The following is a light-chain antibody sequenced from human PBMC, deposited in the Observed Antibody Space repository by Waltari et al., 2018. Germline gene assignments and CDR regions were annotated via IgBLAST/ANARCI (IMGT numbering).Light chain of an antibody. V-gene: IGKV1-5*03. J-gene: IGKJ1*01. CDR3: QQYNTYSGT. Sequence: DIQMTQSPSTLSASVGESVTITCRASQSISSWLAWYQQKPGKAPKCLIDKACSLESGVPSRFSGSGSWTEFTLTISSLQPDDFATYYCQQYNTYSGTFGQGTKVEIK. CDR1: QSISSW. CDR2: KAC.